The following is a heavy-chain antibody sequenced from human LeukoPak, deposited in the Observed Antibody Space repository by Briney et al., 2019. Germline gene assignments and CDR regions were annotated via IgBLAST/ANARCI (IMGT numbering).Heavy chain of an antibody. CDR1: GFTFSSNW. J-gene: IGHJ4*02. CDR3: VRDLGGRSGH. Sequence: GGSLRLSCAASGFTFSSNWMHWVRQAPEKGLEWVSRINEDGSTTNYADSVKGRPTIFRDNAKNTLYLQMNSLRAEDTAVYYCVRDLGGRSGHWGQGTLVTVSS. CDR2: INEDGSTT. D-gene: IGHD1-26*01. V-gene: IGHV3-74*01.